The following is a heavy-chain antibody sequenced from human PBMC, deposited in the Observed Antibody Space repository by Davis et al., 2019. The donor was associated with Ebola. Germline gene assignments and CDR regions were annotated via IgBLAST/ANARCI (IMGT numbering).Heavy chain of an antibody. CDR3: ARAPFIVGATYPIDY. CDR1: GYTFTSYG. J-gene: IGHJ4*02. CDR2: ISAYNGNT. Sequence: ASVKVSCKASGYTFTSYGISWVRQAPGQGLEWMGWISAYNGNTNYAQKLQGRVTMTTDTSTSTACMELRSLRSDDTAVYYCARAPFIVGATYPIDYWGQGTLVTVSS. V-gene: IGHV1-18*01. D-gene: IGHD1-26*01.